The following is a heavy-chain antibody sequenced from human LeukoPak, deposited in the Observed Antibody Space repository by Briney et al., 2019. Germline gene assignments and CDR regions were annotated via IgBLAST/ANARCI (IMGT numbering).Heavy chain of an antibody. CDR1: GYSISSGYY. Sequence: SETLSLTCAVSGYSISSGYYWAWIRQPPGKGLEWIGSIYHSGSTHYNPSLRSRVTISVDKSKNHFSLKLSSVTAADPAVYYCATNSSSGYFDYWGQGTLVTVSS. J-gene: IGHJ4*02. CDR3: ATNSSSGYFDY. V-gene: IGHV4-38-2*01. D-gene: IGHD6-6*01. CDR2: IYHSGST.